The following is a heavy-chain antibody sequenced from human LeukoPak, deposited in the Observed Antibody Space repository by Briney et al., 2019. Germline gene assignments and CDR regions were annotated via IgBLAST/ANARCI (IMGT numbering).Heavy chain of an antibody. CDR1: GGSISSYY. V-gene: IGHV4-59*01. Sequence: SETLSLTCTVSGGSISSYYWSWIRQPPGKGLEWIGYIYYSGSTNYNPSLKSRVTISVVTSKNQFSQKLSSVTAADTAVYYCARGRLSDYDILTGYPTPYYYYGMDVWGQGTTVTVSS. D-gene: IGHD3-9*01. CDR2: IYYSGST. J-gene: IGHJ6*02. CDR3: ARGRLSDYDILTGYPTPYYYYGMDV.